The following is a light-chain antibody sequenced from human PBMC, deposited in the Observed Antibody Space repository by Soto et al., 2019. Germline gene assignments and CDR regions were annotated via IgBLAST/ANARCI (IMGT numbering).Light chain of an antibody. Sequence: QSVRAQPPSASGAPGGGVTISCSGSSSNIGSNYVYWYQQLPGTAPKLLIYRNNQRPSGVPDRFSGSKSGTSASLAISGLRSEDEADYYCAAWDDSLSGHYVFGTGTKVTVL. V-gene: IGLV1-47*01. CDR2: RNN. J-gene: IGLJ1*01. CDR3: AAWDDSLSGHYV. CDR1: SSNIGSNY.